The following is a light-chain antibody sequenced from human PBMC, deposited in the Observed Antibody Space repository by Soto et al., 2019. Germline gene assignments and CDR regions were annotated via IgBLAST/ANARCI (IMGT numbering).Light chain of an antibody. Sequence: DIQMTQSPSNLSASVGDRVTITCRASQSISSWLAWYQQKPGKAPKLLIFDASRLESGVPSRFSGSGSGTEFTLTISSLQPDDFATYYCQQYNSPFTFGPGTKVDIK. V-gene: IGKV1-5*01. CDR3: QQYNSPFT. CDR1: QSISSW. J-gene: IGKJ3*01. CDR2: DAS.